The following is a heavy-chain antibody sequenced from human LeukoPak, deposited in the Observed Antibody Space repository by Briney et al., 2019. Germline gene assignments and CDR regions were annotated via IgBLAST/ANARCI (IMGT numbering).Heavy chain of an antibody. CDR1: GFSFSNYA. Sequence: GGSLRLSCATSGFSFSNYAMSWVRQAPGKGLEWVSAISGSGGGTYYGDFAKGRFTISRDNSKNTLYLQMNSLRAEDTAVYYCAKVIDTVTTFDYWGQGTLVTVSS. CDR2: ISGSGGGT. D-gene: IGHD4-17*01. CDR3: AKVIDTVTTFDY. J-gene: IGHJ4*02. V-gene: IGHV3-23*01.